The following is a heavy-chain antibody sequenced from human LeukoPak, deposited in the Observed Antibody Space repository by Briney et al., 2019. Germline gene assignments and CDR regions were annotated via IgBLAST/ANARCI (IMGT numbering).Heavy chain of an antibody. V-gene: IGHV4-39*07. CDR1: GGSISSSSYY. CDR3: AGEDYFDSSGYASWRCDI. J-gene: IGHJ3*02. CDR2: IYYSGST. Sequence: SSETLSLTCTVSGGSISSSSYYWGWIRQPPGQGLEWIGSIYYSGSTYYNPSLKSRVTISVDTSKNQFSLKLTSVTTADTAVYYCAGEDYFDSSGYASWRCDIWGQGTMVTVSS. D-gene: IGHD3-22*01.